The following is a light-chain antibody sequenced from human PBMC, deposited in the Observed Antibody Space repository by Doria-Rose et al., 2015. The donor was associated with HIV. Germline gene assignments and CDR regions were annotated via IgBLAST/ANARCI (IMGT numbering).Light chain of an antibody. CDR1: SSNIGSNS. V-gene: IGLV1-44*01. J-gene: IGLJ2*01. Sequence: QSVLTQPPSASGTPGQRVTISCSGSSSNIGSNSVSWYQQLPGTVPTLLIYRNNQRSSGVPDRFSGSKSGTSASLAISGLQAEDEANYYCAAWDDSLNGYVVFGGGTKLTVV. CDR3: AAWDDSLNGYVV. CDR2: RNN.